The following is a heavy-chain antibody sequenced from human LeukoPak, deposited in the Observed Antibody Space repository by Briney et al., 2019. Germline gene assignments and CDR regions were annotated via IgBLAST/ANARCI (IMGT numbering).Heavy chain of an antibody. V-gene: IGHV3-23*01. CDR2: ISGSGGST. J-gene: IGHJ5*02. CDR1: GFTFSSYA. CDR3: AKYGESHILTPNWFDP. D-gene: IGHD3-9*01. Sequence: PGGSLRLSCAASGFTFSSYAMSWVRQAPGKGLEWVSAISGSGGSTYYADSVKGRFTISRDNSKNTLYLQMNSLRAEDTAVYYCAKYGESHILTPNWFDPWGQGTLVTVSS.